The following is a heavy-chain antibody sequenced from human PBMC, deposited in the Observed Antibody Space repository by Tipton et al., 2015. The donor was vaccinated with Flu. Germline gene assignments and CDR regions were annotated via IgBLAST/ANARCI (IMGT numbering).Heavy chain of an antibody. V-gene: IGHV4-39*07. CDR3: ARDTSLIPAALLH. CDR1: SGSIRSTNYF. D-gene: IGHD2-2*01. CDR2: IYPSGTT. Sequence: TLSLTCTVSSGSIRSTNYFCAWIRQPPGKRLELIGSIYPSGTTYYNPSLKSRVTISKDTSKNQFSLKLNSVTAADTAIYFCARDTSLIPAALLHWGQGILVTVSS. J-gene: IGHJ4*02.